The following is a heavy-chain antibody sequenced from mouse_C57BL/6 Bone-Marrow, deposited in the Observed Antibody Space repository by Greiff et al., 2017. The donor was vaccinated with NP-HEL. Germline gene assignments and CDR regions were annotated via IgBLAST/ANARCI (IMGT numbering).Heavy chain of an antibody. CDR1: GFSFNTYA. J-gene: IGHJ4*01. CDR2: IRSKSNNYAT. Sequence: EVKLMESGGGLVQPKGSLKLSCAASGFSFNTYAMNWVRQAPGKGLEWVARIRSKSNNYATYYADSVKDRFTISRDDSESMLYLQMNNLKTEDTAMYYCVRHRLYPLYAMDYWGQGTSVTVSS. D-gene: IGHD3-2*02. V-gene: IGHV10-1*01. CDR3: VRHRLYPLYAMDY.